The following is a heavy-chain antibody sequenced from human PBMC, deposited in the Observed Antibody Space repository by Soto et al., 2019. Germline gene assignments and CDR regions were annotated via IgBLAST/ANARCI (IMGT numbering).Heavy chain of an antibody. D-gene: IGHD3-3*01. CDR1: GGSISSYH. CDR3: ARDGEDFYYYMDV. J-gene: IGHJ6*03. V-gene: IGHV4-59*01. Sequence: SETLSLTCTVSGGSISSYHWSWIRQPPGKGLEWIGYIYYSGSTNYNPSLKSRVTISVDTSKNQFSLKLSSVTAADTAVYYCARDGEDFYYYMDVWGKGTTVTVSS. CDR2: IYYSGST.